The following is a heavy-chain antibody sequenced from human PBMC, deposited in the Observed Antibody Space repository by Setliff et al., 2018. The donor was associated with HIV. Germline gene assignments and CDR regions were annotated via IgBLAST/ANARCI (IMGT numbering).Heavy chain of an antibody. CDR2: ISHNGGF. CDR1: GASLSPYF. J-gene: IGHJ4*02. D-gene: IGHD3-3*01. V-gene: IGHV4-34*01. Sequence: SETLSLTCAVYGASLSPYFWHWIRQSPGKELEWIGEISHNGGFNYSPSLESRLTMSVDTPRNQVSLNLSAVTAADTAIYYCVRGANFYTPRKRIFDYWGQGMSVTVSS. CDR3: VRGANFYTPRKRIFDY.